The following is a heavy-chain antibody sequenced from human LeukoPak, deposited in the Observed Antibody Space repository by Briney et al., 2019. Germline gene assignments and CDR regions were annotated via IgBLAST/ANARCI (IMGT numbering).Heavy chain of an antibody. J-gene: IGHJ3*02. D-gene: IGHD3-22*01. V-gene: IGHV3-23*01. CDR3: AKDLVDSSGSYDAFDI. Sequence: PGGSLRLSCAASGFTFSSYAMSWVRQAPGKGLEWVSAISGSGGSTYYADSVKGRFTISRDNFKNTLYLQMNSLRAEDTAVYYCAKDLVDSSGSYDAFDIWGQGTMVTVSS. CDR2: ISGSGGST. CDR1: GFTFSSYA.